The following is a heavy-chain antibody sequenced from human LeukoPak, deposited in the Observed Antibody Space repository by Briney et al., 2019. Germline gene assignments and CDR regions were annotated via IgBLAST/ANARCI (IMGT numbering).Heavy chain of an antibody. CDR1: GFTFSSYA. D-gene: IGHD2-21*01. J-gene: IGHJ4*02. CDR3: ARDRDRGWLLPDY. Sequence: PGGSLRLSCAASGFTFSSYAMHWVRQAPGKGLEWVAVISYDGSNKYYADSVKGRFTISRDNSKNTLYLQMNSLRAEDTAVYYCARDRDRGWLLPDYWGQGTLVTVSS. V-gene: IGHV3-30*07. CDR2: ISYDGSNK.